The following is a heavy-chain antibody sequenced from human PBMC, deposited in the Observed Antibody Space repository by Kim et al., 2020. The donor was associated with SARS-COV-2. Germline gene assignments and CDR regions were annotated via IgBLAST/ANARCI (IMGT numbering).Heavy chain of an antibody. CDR3: ARPSSSHFDF. CDR1: GFIFRNFG. V-gene: IGHV3-33*01. J-gene: IGHJ4*02. D-gene: IGHD3-10*01. CDR2: ISNDGTFT. Sequence: GASLRLSCAASGFIFRNFGIHWVRQAPGKGLEWVAFISNDGTFTTYADSVKGRFTISRDYGENTVYLQMDSLFAGDTALYYCARPSSSHFDFWGQGTLVT.